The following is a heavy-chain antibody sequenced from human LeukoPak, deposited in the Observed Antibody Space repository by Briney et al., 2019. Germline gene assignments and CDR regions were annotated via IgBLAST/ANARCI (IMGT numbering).Heavy chain of an antibody. CDR2: IYPGDSDT. V-gene: IGHV5-51*01. CDR1: GYSFTSYW. D-gene: IGHD1-26*01. Sequence: GESLKISWKGSGYSFTSYWIGWVRQMPGKGLEWMGIIYPGDSDTRYSPSFQGQVTISADKSISTAYLQWSSLKASDTAMYYCARHNSTYDGSPDAFDIWGQGTMVTVSS. J-gene: IGHJ3*02. CDR3: ARHNSTYDGSPDAFDI.